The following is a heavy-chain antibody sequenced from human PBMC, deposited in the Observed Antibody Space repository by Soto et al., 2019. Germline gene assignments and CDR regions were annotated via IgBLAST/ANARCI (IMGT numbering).Heavy chain of an antibody. J-gene: IGHJ5*02. CDR1: GGSFSGYY. D-gene: IGHD3-3*01. CDR3: ARASQYYVFWSGYYDGSTGGWFDP. Sequence: QVQLQQWGAGLLKPSETLSLTCAVYGGSFSGYYWSWIRQPPGKGLEWIGEINHSGSTNYNPSLKSRVTISVDTTKIKFSLQMSSVTAADTAVYYCARASQYYVFWSGYYDGSTGGWFDPWGQGTLVTVSS. CDR2: INHSGST. V-gene: IGHV4-34*01.